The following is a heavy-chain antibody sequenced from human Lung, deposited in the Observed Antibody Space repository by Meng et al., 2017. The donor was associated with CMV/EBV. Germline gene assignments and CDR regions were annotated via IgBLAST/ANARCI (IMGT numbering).Heavy chain of an antibody. V-gene: IGHV3-7*01. CDR3: ARSSSR. CDR2: INPDGSAK. J-gene: IGHJ4*02. CDR1: GFPFSTDW. Sequence: GESLKISCAASGFPFSTDWMTWVRQAPGKGLEWVANINPDGSAKYYVDSVKGRFTISRDNAMNSLYLQMNSLRAEDTAVYYCARSSSRWGQGTLVTVSS.